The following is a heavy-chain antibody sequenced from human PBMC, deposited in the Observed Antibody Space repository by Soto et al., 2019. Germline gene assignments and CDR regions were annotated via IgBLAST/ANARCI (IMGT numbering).Heavy chain of an antibody. CDR1: GFTFSSYA. V-gene: IGHV3-23*01. CDR2: ISGSGGST. Sequence: EVQLLESGGGLVQTGGSLRLSCAASGFTFSSYAMSWVRQAPGKGLEWVSAISGSGGSTYYADSVKGRFTISRDNSKNTLYLQMNSLRAEDTAVYYCAKDRACSGGSCYFNWFDPWGQGTLVTVSS. J-gene: IGHJ5*02. CDR3: AKDRACSGGSCYFNWFDP. D-gene: IGHD2-15*01.